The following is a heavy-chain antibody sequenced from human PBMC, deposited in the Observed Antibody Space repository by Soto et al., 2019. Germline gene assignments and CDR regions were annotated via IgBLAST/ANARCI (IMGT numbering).Heavy chain of an antibody. CDR3: AAGPPWEQHFDY. Sequence: QVQLQQSGPGLVKPSETLSLTCTVSGGSISSYYWTWIRQPPGEGLEWIGYIYYSGSTNYNSSLMTRVTISVDTSKNQFSLRLTSVTAADTAVYYCAAGPPWEQHFDYWGQGTLVTVSS. D-gene: IGHD1-26*01. CDR2: IYYSGST. V-gene: IGHV4-59*01. J-gene: IGHJ4*02. CDR1: GGSISSYY.